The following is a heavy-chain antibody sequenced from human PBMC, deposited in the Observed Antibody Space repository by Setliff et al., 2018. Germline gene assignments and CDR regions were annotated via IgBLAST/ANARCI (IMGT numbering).Heavy chain of an antibody. J-gene: IGHJ4*02. CDR1: GGSISSGSDY. Sequence: PSETLSLTCTVSGGSISSGSDYWAWIRQPPGKGLEWLGTVYHSGGTYYNPSLKSRVTMSVDTSKNLFSLKLNSVTAADTALYYCASLPYYDSSGYSLSYYWGQGTLVTVSS. CDR2: VYHSGGT. CDR3: ASLPYYDSSGYSLSYY. D-gene: IGHD3-22*01. V-gene: IGHV4-39*01.